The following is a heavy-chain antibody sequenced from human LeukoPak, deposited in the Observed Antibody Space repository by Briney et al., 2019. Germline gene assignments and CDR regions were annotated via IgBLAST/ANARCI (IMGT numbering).Heavy chain of an antibody. V-gene: IGHV4-4*07. D-gene: IGHD3-16*01. CDR2: VYTSGST. J-gene: IGHJ5*02. CDR1: GGSISGYY. Sequence: SETLSLTCTVSGGSISGYYWSWIRQPAGKGLEWIGRVYTSGSTNYNPSLKSRVTMSIDTFKNQFSLNLSSVTAADTAVYYCAKSPSGRGGYNWFDPWGQGTLVTVSS. CDR3: AKSPSGRGGYNWFDP.